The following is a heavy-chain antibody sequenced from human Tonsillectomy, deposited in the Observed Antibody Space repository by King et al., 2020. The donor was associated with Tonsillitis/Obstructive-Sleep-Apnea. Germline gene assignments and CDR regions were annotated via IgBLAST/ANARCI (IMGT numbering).Heavy chain of an antibody. D-gene: IGHD6-13*01. Sequence: VQLVESGGGLVQPGGSLKLSCAASGFTFSGSAMHWVRQASGKGLEWVGRIRSKANSYATAYAASVKGRFTISRDDSKNTAYLQMSSLKTEDTAVYYCTRAKIAAAGDLDYWGQGTLVTVSS. CDR3: TRAKIAAAGDLDY. V-gene: IGHV3-73*01. J-gene: IGHJ4*02. CDR1: GFTFSGSA. CDR2: IRSKANSYAT.